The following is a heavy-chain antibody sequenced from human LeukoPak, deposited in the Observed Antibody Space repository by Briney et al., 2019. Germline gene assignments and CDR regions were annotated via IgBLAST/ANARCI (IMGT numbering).Heavy chain of an antibody. Sequence: PSETLSLTCAVYGGSFSDYYWTWIRQPPGKGLQWIGKINHSGNTNSNPSLKSRVTISVDTSKNQFSLKLSSVTAADTAVYYCARESDDYTWAHDIWGQGTMVTVSS. V-gene: IGHV4-34*01. CDR1: GGSFSDYY. D-gene: IGHD5-24*01. J-gene: IGHJ3*02. CDR2: INHSGNT. CDR3: ARESDDYTWAHDI.